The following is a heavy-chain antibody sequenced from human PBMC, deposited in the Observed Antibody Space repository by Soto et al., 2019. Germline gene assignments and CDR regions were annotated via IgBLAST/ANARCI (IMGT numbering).Heavy chain of an antibody. CDR3: ARSPGDYSPHWYFDL. Sequence: QVQLVQSGAEVKKPGSSVEVSCKASGGTFSSYAISWVRQAPGQGLEWMGGIIPIFGTANYAQKFQGRVTITADESTSTAYMELSSLRSEDTAVYYCARSPGDYSPHWYFDLWGRGTLVTVSS. V-gene: IGHV1-69*01. J-gene: IGHJ2*01. CDR2: IIPIFGTA. D-gene: IGHD4-17*01. CDR1: GGTFSSYA.